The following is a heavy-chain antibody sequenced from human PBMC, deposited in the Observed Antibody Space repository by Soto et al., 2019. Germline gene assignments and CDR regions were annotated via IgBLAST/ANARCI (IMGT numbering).Heavy chain of an antibody. Sequence: GGSLRLSCAASGFTFSSYGMHWVRQAPGKGLEWVAVIWYDGSNKYYADSVKGRFTISRDNSKNTLYLQMNSLRAEDTAVYYCARDPSFAVDFWSGYYFSRPSPGREHFDYWGQGTLVTVSS. V-gene: IGHV3-33*01. CDR2: IWYDGSNK. J-gene: IGHJ4*02. D-gene: IGHD3-3*01. CDR1: GFTFSSYG. CDR3: ARDPSFAVDFWSGYYFSRPSPGREHFDY.